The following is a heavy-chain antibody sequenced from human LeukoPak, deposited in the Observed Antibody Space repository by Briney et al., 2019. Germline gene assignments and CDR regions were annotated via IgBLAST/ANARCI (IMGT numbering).Heavy chain of an antibody. CDR1: GINFADYA. V-gene: IGHV3-43*02. CDR2: ISADGGST. CDR3: AKESGKFDY. Sequence: GGSLRLSCVVSGINFADYAMHWVRQPPGKGLEWVSLISADGGSTFSADSVKGRFSISRDNSKNSLYLQMNSLRSEDTAMYYCAKESGKFDYWGQRTLVAVSS. J-gene: IGHJ4*02.